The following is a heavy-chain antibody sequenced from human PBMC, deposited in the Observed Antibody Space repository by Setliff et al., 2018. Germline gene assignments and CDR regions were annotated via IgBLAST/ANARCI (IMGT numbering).Heavy chain of an antibody. V-gene: IGHV4-61*09. J-gene: IGHJ6*03. D-gene: IGHD3-3*01. CDR2: IYTSWST. Sequence: SETLSLTCTVSGDSISSRRNYWGWFRQPAGKELEWIGQIYTSWSTNYNPSLKSRVTISLDTSKNQFSLSLTSVTAEDTAVYYCARMSGFQYMDVWGKGTTVTVSS. CDR1: GDSISSRRNY. CDR3: ARMSGFQYMDV.